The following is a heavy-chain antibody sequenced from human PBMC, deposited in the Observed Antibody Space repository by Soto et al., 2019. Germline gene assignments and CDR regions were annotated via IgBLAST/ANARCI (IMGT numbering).Heavy chain of an antibody. V-gene: IGHV1-2*02. CDR2: INPNSGGT. CDR3: ARVTSDIVLMVYGFYDY. Sequence: ASVKVSCKISGHTLTEFSIHWVRQAPGKGLEWMGWINPNSGGTNYAQKFQGRVTMTRDTSISTAYMELSRLRSDDTAVYYCARVTSDIVLMVYGFYDYWGQGTLVTVFS. D-gene: IGHD2-8*01. J-gene: IGHJ4*02. CDR1: GHTLTEFS.